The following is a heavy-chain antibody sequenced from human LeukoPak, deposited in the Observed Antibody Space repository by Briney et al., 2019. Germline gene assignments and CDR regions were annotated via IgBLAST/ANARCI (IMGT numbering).Heavy chain of an antibody. CDR1: GFTFSSYW. CDR2: INSDGSST. V-gene: IGHV3-74*01. CDR3: ARFRTRYYFDY. J-gene: IGHJ4*02. Sequence: GGSLRLSCAASGFTFSSYWMHWVRQAPGKGLVWVSRINSDGSSTSYADSVKGRFTISRDNAKNTLYLQMNSLRAEDTAVYYCARFRTRYYFDYWGQGTLVTVSS. D-gene: IGHD1/OR15-1a*01.